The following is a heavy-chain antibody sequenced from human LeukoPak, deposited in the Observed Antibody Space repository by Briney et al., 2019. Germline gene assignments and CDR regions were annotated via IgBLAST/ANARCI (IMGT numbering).Heavy chain of an antibody. V-gene: IGHV4-61*02. D-gene: IGHD2-2*01. CDR2: LYTSGST. J-gene: IGHJ3*02. CDR1: GGSISCGSYY. Sequence: SQTLSLTCTVSGGSISCGSYYWRWLRPPAGKGLEWIGRLYTSGSTNYNPSIRSRVTISVDTSKNQFSLKLSSVTAADTAVYYCARAPDCSSTSCYPGSDAFDIWGQGTMVTVSS. CDR3: ARAPDCSSTSCYPGSDAFDI.